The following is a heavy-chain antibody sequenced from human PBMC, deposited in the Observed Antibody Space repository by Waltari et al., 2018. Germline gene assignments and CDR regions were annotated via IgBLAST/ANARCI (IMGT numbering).Heavy chain of an antibody. CDR1: GGTFSPHW. J-gene: IGHJ5*02. V-gene: IGHV3-74*01. CDR3: GTLEAVAS. D-gene: IGHD3-3*01. CDR2: INDDGTTS. Sequence: EVQVLESGGGLVQPGGSVRLSCTASGGTFSPHWVHGVRQIPGQGLVWVSGINDDGTTSRCADPGKGRFSISRDSGRNAVYLHMNSLTVADTAVYVCGTLEAVASWGQGTLVTVSS.